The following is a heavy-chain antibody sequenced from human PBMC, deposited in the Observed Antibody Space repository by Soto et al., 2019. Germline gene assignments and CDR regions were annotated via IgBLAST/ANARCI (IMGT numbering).Heavy chain of an antibody. CDR1: GYTFTSYG. CDR3: ASRIAVAGRGLVDY. V-gene: IGHV1-18*01. J-gene: IGHJ4*02. D-gene: IGHD6-19*01. CDR2: ISAYNGNT. Sequence: QVQLVQSGAEVKKPGASVKVSCKASGYTFTSYGISWVRQAPGQGLEWMGWISAYNGNTNYAQKLKGRVTMPTATSTSTAYMEMRSLRSDDTAVYYCASRIAVAGRGLVDYWGQGSLVTVSS.